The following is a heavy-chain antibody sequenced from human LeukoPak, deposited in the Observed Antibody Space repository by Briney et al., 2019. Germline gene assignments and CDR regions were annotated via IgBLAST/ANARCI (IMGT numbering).Heavy chain of an antibody. CDR3: ARLRAIGTPPTYDY. J-gene: IGHJ4*02. CDR2: GYYSGST. CDR1: GGSINSNSFY. Sequence: SETLSLTCTVSGGSINSNSFYWGWIRQPPGKGLEWIGRGYYSGSTSYNPSLKGRVTISVDTSRNQFSLRLSSVTAADTAVYFCARLRAIGTPPTYDYWGQGTLVTVSS. V-gene: IGHV4-39*01.